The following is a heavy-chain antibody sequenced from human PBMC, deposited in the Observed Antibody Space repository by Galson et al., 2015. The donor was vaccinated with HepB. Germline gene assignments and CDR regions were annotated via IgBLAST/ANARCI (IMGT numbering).Heavy chain of an antibody. D-gene: IGHD5-12*01. CDR1: GGTFSSYA. CDR3: ATQQYSGYDGPIGY. Sequence: SVKVSCKASGGTFSSYAISWVRQAPGQGLEWMGGIIPIFGTANYAQKFQGRVTITADESTSTAYMELSSLRSEDTAVYYCATQQYSGYDGPIGYWGQGTLVTVSS. V-gene: IGHV1-69*13. J-gene: IGHJ4*02. CDR2: IIPIFGTA.